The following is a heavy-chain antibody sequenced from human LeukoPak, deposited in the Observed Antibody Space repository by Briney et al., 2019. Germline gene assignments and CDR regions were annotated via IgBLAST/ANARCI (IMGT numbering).Heavy chain of an antibody. CDR3: ARGRLRPKGGVFDY. CDR1: GYTVTNYD. D-gene: IGHD4-17*01. CDR2: INPKSGRT. V-gene: IGHV1-8*03. Sequence: ASGKVSCKPSGYTVTNYDINWVRQATGQGGEWRGWINPKSGRTGYAQKFQGRVTFTRNTSISTAYMELSSLRSEDTAVYYCARGRLRPKGGVFDYWGQGTLVTVSS. J-gene: IGHJ4*02.